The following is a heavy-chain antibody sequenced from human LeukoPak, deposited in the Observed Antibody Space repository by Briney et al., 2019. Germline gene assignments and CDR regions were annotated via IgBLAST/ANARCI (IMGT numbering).Heavy chain of an antibody. CDR2: ISSSSSYI. CDR3: ARKDGIVGAPDAFDI. D-gene: IGHD1-26*01. J-gene: IGHJ3*02. Sequence: GGSLRLSCAASGFTFSSYSMNWVRQAPGKGLECVSSISSSSSYIYYADSVKGRFTISRDAAKNSLYLQMNSLRAEDTAVYYCARKDGIVGAPDAFDIWGQGTMVTVSS. CDR1: GFTFSSYS. V-gene: IGHV3-21*01.